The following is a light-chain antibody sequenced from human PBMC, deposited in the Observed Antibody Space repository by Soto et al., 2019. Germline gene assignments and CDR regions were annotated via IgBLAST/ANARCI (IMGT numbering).Light chain of an antibody. J-gene: IGLJ1*01. CDR1: SPNIGADYD. V-gene: IGLV1-40*01. CDR3: QSYGSSSLSGFV. CDR2: ANS. Sequence: QSVPTPQPPLSGAPGQRLTISCSGSSPNIGADYDVHWYQQLPGTAPKLLIYANSNRPSGVPDRFSGSKSGISASLAITGLQADDQADYYCQSYGSSSLSGFVLGSGTKVTVL.